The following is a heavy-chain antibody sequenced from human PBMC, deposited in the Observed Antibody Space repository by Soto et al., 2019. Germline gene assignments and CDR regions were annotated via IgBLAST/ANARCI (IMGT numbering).Heavy chain of an antibody. Sequence: QVQLVESGGGLVKPGGSLRLSCAASGFTFSDDYMSWIRQAPGNGLELVSYMSSSGRTIYYGDSVKGRFTISRDNAKNSLYLQMHSLRAEEAAVYYCARGGTTTDDSPSYYGRDVWGQGTTVTVSS. V-gene: IGHV3-11*01. J-gene: IGHJ6*02. CDR3: ARGGTTTDDSPSYYGRDV. D-gene: IGHD4-4*01. CDR1: GFTFSDDY. CDR2: MSSSGRTI.